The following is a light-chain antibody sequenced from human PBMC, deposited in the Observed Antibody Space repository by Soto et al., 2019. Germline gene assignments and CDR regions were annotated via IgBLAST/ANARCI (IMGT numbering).Light chain of an antibody. J-gene: IGKJ1*01. CDR3: EQYGCSPWT. Sequence: EIVLTQSPGTLSLSPGERATLSCRASQSVSSSFLAWYQRKPGQAPRLLIYGASSRATGIPDRFSGSGSGTDFTLTISRPEPEDFAVYYCEQYGCSPWTFGQGTKVEIK. CDR1: QSVSSSF. V-gene: IGKV3-20*01. CDR2: GAS.